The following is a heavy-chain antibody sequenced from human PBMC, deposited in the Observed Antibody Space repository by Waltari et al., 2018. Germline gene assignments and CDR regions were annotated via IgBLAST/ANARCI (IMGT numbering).Heavy chain of an antibody. D-gene: IGHD3-10*01. CDR3: ARASWDHGSGSYSLDY. V-gene: IGHV1-8*03. Sequence: QVHLVQSGAEVKQPGASVKVSCKASGYTFTGYDINWVRHATGQGLEWMGWMDPKRENTGYAQKFQGKVTTTTDTSISTAYMELSSLRSEDTAVYYCARASWDHGSGSYSLDYWGPGTLVTVSS. J-gene: IGHJ4*02. CDR1: GYTFTGYD. CDR2: MDPKRENT.